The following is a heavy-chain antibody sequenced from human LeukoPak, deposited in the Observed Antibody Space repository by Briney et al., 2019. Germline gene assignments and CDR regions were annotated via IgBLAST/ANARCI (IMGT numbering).Heavy chain of an antibody. J-gene: IGHJ6*03. CDR2: IYHSGST. CDR1: GGSISSGTYY. D-gene: IGHD1-14*01. V-gene: IGHV4-39*07. Sequence: PSETLSLTCTVSGGSISSGTYYWGWIRQPPGKGLEWIGSIYHSGSTYYNPSLKSRVTISVDTSKNQFSLKLGSLTAADTAVYYCARDRKYYYHMDVWGKGTTVTVSS. CDR3: ARDRKYYYHMDV.